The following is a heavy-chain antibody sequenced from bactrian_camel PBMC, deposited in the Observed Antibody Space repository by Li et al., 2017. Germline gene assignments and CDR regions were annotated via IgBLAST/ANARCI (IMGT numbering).Heavy chain of an antibody. Sequence: QVQLVESGGGSVQTGGSLRLSCAASGYIASTDCLGWFRQAPGKGRQGVACIQSDGTTSYAESVRGRFTISKDNAKNILYLEMNSLKPEDTAMYYCAANFGPYCSGPYLARRANFLGQGTRSPSP. J-gene: IGHJ4*01. V-gene: IGHV3S53*01. CDR2: IQSDGTT. D-gene: IGHD2*01. CDR1: GYIASTDC.